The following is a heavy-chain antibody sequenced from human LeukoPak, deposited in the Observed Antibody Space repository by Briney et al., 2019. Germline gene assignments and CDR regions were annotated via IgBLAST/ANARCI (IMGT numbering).Heavy chain of an antibody. J-gene: IGHJ3*02. Sequence: SQTLSLTCTVSGGSISSGDYYWSWIRQPPGKGLEWIGYIYYSGSTYYNPSLKSRVTISVDTPKNQFSLKLSSVTAADMAVYYCARYSCSGVSCYGFDIWGQGTMVTVSS. V-gene: IGHV4-30-4*01. D-gene: IGHD2-15*01. CDR1: GGSISSGDYY. CDR3: ARYSCSGVSCYGFDI. CDR2: IYYSGST.